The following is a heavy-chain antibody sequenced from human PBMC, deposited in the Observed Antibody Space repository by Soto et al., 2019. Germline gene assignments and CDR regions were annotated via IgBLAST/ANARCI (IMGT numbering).Heavy chain of an antibody. CDR2: IIPIFGTA. D-gene: IGHD6-13*01. V-gene: IGHV1-69*06. CDR1: GGTFSSYA. J-gene: IGHJ3*02. CDR3: ARADSSSWYPPGDAFDI. Sequence: QVQLVQSGAEVKKPGSSVKVSCKASGGTFSSYAISWVRQAPGQGLEWMGGIIPIFGTANYAQQFQGRVTITADKSTSTADMELSSLRSEDTAVYYCARADSSSWYPPGDAFDIWGQGTMVTVSS.